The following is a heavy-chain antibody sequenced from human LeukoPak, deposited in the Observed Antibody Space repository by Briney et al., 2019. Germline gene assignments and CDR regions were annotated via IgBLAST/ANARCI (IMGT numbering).Heavy chain of an antibody. CDR1: GFTFISYA. CDR3: ARSYYYDRKSGYFDY. J-gene: IGHJ4*02. CDR2: ISYDGSNK. D-gene: IGHD3-22*01. V-gene: IGHV3-30-3*01. Sequence: GGSLRLSCAASGFTFISYAMHWVRQAPGKGLEWVAVISYDGSNKYYADSVKGRFTISRDNSKNTLYLQMNSLRAEDTAVYYCARSYYYDRKSGYFDYWGQGTLVTVSS.